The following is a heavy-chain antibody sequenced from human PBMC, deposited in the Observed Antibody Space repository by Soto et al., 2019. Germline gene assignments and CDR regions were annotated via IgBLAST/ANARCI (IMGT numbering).Heavy chain of an antibody. CDR1: GGSISNDF. Sequence: QVQLQESGPGLVKSSETLSLTCRVSGGSISNDFWCWIRQPPGKGLEWIGYSFNSGSTISSPSLKSRATLTLNTSMYQLSPRLGSAAVADTVISCCARGPKAYYVDVWGKGTTVTVSS. V-gene: IGHV4-59*01. J-gene: IGHJ6*03. CDR3: ARGPKAYYVDV. CDR2: SFNSGST.